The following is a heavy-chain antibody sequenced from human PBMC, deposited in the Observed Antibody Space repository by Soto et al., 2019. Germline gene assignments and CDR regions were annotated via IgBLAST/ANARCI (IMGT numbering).Heavy chain of an antibody. CDR1: GYIFTDYY. J-gene: IGHJ4*02. CDR2: INPNSGGT. Sequence: ASVKVSCKTSGYIFTDYYMHWVRQAPGQGLEWMGWINPNSGGTNYAQKFQGRVTMTTDTSISIAYLDLANLTFDDTAVYYCASEKTKFDYWGQGTLVTVSS. CDR3: ASEKTKFDY. V-gene: IGHV1-2*02.